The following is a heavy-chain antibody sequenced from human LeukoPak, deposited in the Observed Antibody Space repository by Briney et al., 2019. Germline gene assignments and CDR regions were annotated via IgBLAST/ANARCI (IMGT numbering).Heavy chain of an antibody. J-gene: IGHJ4*02. D-gene: IGHD3-22*01. V-gene: IGHV3-11*06. Sequence: GGSLRLSCAASGFTFSDYYMSWIRQAPGKGLEWVSYISSSSYTNYADSVKGRFTISRDNAKNSLYLQMNSLRAEDTAVYYCAVYYYDSSGYYYFDYWGQGTLVTVSS. CDR2: ISSSSYT. CDR1: GFTFSDYY. CDR3: AVYYYDSSGYYYFDY.